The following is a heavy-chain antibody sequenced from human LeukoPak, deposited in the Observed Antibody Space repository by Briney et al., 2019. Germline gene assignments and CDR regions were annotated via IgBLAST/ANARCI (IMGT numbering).Heavy chain of an antibody. CDR3: AKYQVGENAFDI. CDR1: GGSITSNSYY. CDR2: ITYSGST. V-gene: IGHV4-39*07. Sequence: SETLSLTCTVSGGSITSNSYYWGWIRQPPGKGLEWIGSITYSGSTYYNPSLKRRVTISIDTSKTQFSLKLSSVTAADTAVYYCAKYQVGENAFDIWGQGTLVTVSS. D-gene: IGHD1-26*01. J-gene: IGHJ3*02.